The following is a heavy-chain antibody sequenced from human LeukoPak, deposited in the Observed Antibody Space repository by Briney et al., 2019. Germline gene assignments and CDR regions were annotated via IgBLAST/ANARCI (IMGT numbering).Heavy chain of an antibody. V-gene: IGHV3-66*02. CDR2: IYSGGST. D-gene: IGHD3-22*01. CDR1: GFTVSSNY. CDR3: ARDLSYYDSSGYFDY. Sequence: GGSLRLSCAASGFTVSSNYMSWVRQAPGKGLEWVSVIYSGGSTYYADSVKGRFTISRDNSKNTLYLQMNSLRAEDTAVYYCARDLSYYDSSGYFDYWGQGTLVTVSS. J-gene: IGHJ4*02.